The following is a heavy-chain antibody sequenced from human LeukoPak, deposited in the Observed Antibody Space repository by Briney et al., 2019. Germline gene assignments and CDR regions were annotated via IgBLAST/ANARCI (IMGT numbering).Heavy chain of an antibody. CDR3: VRGRGGSYYYYGMDV. CDR1: DGSFPGYY. D-gene: IGHD3-16*01. J-gene: IGHJ6*02. V-gene: IGHV4-34*01. Sequence: PSETLSLTCVVFDGSFPGYYWSWIRQPPGKGLEWIGDINHSGGTNYNPSLKSRVTISLDTSKNQFSLRLSSVTAADTAVYYCVRGRGGSYYYYGMDVWGQGTTVTVS. CDR2: INHSGGT.